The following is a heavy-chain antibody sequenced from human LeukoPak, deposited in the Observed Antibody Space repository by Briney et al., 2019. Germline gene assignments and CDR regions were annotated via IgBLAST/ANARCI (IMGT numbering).Heavy chain of an antibody. V-gene: IGHV4-4*07. CDR2: IYTSGST. J-gene: IGHJ6*02. D-gene: IGHD6-13*01. Sequence: SETLSLTCTVSGGSISSYYWSWIRQPAGKGLEWIGRIYTSGSTNYNPSLKSRVTMSVDTSKNQFSLKLSSVTAADTAVYYCARDLVRQQLVYYYGMDVWGQGTTVTVSS. CDR3: ARDLVRQQLVYYYGMDV. CDR1: GGSISSYY.